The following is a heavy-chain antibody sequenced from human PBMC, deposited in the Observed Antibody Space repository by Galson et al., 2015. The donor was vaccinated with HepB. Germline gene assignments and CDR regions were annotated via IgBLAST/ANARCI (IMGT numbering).Heavy chain of an antibody. CDR3: AKSSTSEYFYGLDV. D-gene: IGHD2-2*01. Sequence: SLRLSCAASGFTFSGYVMTWVRQAPGKGLEWVSSISGSGYNTYYADSVRGRLTISRDISKNTLYLQMNSLRAEDTAVYYCAKSSTSEYFYGLDVWGQGTTVTVSS. CDR1: GFTFSGYV. CDR2: ISGSGYNT. V-gene: IGHV3-23*01. J-gene: IGHJ6*02.